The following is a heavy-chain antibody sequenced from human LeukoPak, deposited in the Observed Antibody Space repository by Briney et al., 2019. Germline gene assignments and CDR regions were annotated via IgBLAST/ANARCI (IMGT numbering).Heavy chain of an antibody. J-gene: IGHJ5*02. D-gene: IGHD2-15*01. CDR3: ARGVVAATQYNWFDP. CDR2: INPKSGGT. CDR1: GYTFTGYY. V-gene: IGHV1-2*02. Sequence: ASVKVSCKASGYTFTGYYIHWVRQAPGQGLEWMGWINPKSGGTNYAQKFQGRVTMTRDTSINTAYMELSRLRSGDTAVYYCARGVVAATQYNWFDPWGQGTLVTVSS.